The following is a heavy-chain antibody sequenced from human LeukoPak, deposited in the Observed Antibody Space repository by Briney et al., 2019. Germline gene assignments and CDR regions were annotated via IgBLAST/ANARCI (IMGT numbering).Heavy chain of an antibody. J-gene: IGHJ6*03. CDR1: GFTFDDYA. CDR2: IHWNSGHK. D-gene: IGHD3-10*01. CDR3: VRGRQFEMVRGVMGYYYSYMDV. Sequence: GGSLRLSCAASGFTFDDYAMHWVGQAPGKGLEWVSGIHWNSGHKGYADSVKGRFTISRDNAKNSLYLEMNSLRAEDMTVYYCVRGRQFEMVRGVMGYYYSYMDVWGKGTTVTVSS. V-gene: IGHV3-9*03.